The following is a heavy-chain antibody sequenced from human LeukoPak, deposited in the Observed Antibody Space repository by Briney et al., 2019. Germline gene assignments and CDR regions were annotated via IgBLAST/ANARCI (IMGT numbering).Heavy chain of an antibody. V-gene: IGHV1-69*04. D-gene: IGHD1-14*01. J-gene: IGHJ3*02. Sequence: ASVKVSCKASGGTFISYAISWVRQAPGQGLEWMGRIIPILGIANYAQKFQGRVTITADKSTSTAYRELSSLRSEDTAVYYCARRNSFGAFDIWGQGTMVTVSS. CDR2: IIPILGIA. CDR1: GGTFISYA. CDR3: ARRNSFGAFDI.